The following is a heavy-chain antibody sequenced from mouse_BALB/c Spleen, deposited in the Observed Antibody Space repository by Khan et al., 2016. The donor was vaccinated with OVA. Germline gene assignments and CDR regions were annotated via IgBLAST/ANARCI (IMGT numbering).Heavy chain of an antibody. CDR3: VKLYYYRYLYFDY. CDR1: GFSLKNYV. CDR2: IWGDGST. D-gene: IGHD2-14*01. V-gene: IGHV2-3*01. Sequence: QVQLKESGPSLAAPSQSLSSTCTVPGFSLKNYVVSGVRKPPGKGLEWLGVIWGDGSTKYQSALISRLSISNEKSKSQVFLKLNSLQIDDTATYYCVKLYYYRYLYFDYWGQGTTLPVS. J-gene: IGHJ2*01.